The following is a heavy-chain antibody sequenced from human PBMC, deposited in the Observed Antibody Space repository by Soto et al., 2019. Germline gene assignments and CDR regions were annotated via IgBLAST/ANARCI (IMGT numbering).Heavy chain of an antibody. CDR3: ARSVVVAATCDYYGMYV. Sequence: QVQLVQSGAEVKKPGSSVKVSCKASGGTFSSYAISWVRQAPGQGLEWMGGIIPLFGTANYAQKFQGRVTITADESTSPGYMELSILRYEDTAVYYCARSVVVAATCDYYGMYVWGQGTTVTVSS. CDR1: GGTFSSYA. D-gene: IGHD2-15*01. V-gene: IGHV1-69*01. CDR2: IIPLFGTA. J-gene: IGHJ6*02.